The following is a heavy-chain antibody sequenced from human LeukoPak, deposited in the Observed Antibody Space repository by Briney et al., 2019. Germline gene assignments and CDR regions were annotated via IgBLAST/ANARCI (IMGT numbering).Heavy chain of an antibody. CDR2: INHSGST. D-gene: IGHD4-17*01. V-gene: IGHV4-34*01. CDR3: ARDYGDNFDY. Sequence: SETLSLTCAVYGGSFSGYYWSWIRQPPGKGLEWIGEINHSGSTNYNPSLKSRVTISVDTSKNQFSLKLSSVTAADTAVYYCARDYGDNFDYWGQRTLVTVSS. CDR1: GGSFSGYY. J-gene: IGHJ4*02.